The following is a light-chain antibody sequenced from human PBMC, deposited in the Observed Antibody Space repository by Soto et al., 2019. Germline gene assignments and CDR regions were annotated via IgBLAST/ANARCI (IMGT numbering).Light chain of an antibody. V-gene: IGKV1-5*03. CDR1: QSIGIW. Sequence: IQMTQSPSPLSASVGDRVAITCRASQSIGIWLAWYQQKPGKAPRFLIYTASTLESGVPSRFSGSGSGTEFTLTISSLQPDDFATYYCQQYKDYSWTFGQGTKVEFK. CDR2: TAS. CDR3: QQYKDYSWT. J-gene: IGKJ1*01.